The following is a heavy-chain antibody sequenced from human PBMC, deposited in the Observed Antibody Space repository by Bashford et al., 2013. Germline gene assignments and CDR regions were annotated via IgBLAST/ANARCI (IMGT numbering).Heavy chain of an antibody. CDR2: MNPNTGET. CDR1: GYTFTSND. V-gene: IGHV1-8*01. J-gene: IGHJ4*02. Sequence: ASVKVSCKASGYTFTSNDINWVRQATGQGLEWMGWMNPNTGETIYAQKFQGRVTMTEDTSTDTAYMELSSLRIEDTAVYYCARGRAVPSTPTFDYWGQGTLVTVSS. CDR3: ARGRAVPSTPTFDY. D-gene: IGHD1-26*01.